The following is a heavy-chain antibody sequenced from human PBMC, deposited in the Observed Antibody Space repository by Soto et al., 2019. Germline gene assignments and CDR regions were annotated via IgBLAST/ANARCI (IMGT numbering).Heavy chain of an antibody. CDR3: AITYYDYVWGRGNWFDP. CDR2: IIPIFGTA. V-gene: IGHV1-69*01. J-gene: IGHJ5*02. D-gene: IGHD3-16*01. Sequence: QAQLVQSGAEVKKPGSSVKVSCKASGGTFSSYAISWVRQAPGQGLEWMGGIIPIFGTANYAQKFQGRVTITADESTSTAYMELSSLRSEDTTVYYCAITYYDYVWGRGNWFDPWGQGTLVTVSS. CDR1: GGTFSSYA.